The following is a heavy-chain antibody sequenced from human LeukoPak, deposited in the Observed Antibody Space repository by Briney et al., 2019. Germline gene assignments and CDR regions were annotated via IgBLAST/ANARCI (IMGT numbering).Heavy chain of an antibody. D-gene: IGHD1-1*01. V-gene: IGHV3-30*03. CDR3: ARGRAFRGTMTLFDN. CDR2: ISYDGSNK. CDR1: GFTFSNYG. J-gene: IGHJ4*02. Sequence: GMSLRLSCAASGFTFSNYGMHWVRQAPGKGPEWVTLISYDGSNKFYADSVKGRFTISRDNSKNILYLQMDSLRPEDTAVFYCARGRAFRGTMTLFDNWGRGTLVTVSS.